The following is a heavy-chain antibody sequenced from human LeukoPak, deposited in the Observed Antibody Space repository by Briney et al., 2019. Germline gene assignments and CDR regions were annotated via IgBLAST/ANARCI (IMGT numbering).Heavy chain of an antibody. CDR3: ARDRTVAPAGHFDY. V-gene: IGHV1-18*01. J-gene: IGHJ4*02. CDR1: GYAFTTYG. D-gene: IGHD4-23*01. CDR2: INPYNGNT. Sequence: ASVKVSCKASGYAFTTYGISWVRQAPGQGLEWMGRINPYNGNTSYAQKLQGRVTMTTDTSTSTAYMELRSLRSDDTAVYYCARDRTVAPAGHFDYWGQGTLVTVSS.